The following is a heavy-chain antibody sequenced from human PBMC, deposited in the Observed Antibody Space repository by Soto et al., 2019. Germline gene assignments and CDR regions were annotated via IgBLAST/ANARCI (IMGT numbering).Heavy chain of an antibody. CDR1: GFTFNIYA. CDR3: ARGGGSPHYLDY. D-gene: IGHD1-26*01. J-gene: IGHJ4*02. CDR2: IGGRDDNT. V-gene: IGHV3-23*01. Sequence: LRLSCAASGFTFNIYAMNWVRQAPGKGLEWVSVIGGRDDNTYYADSVRGRFSISRDNSRNTLYLQLNSLGAEDTAVYYCARGGGSPHYLDYWGRGALVTVSS.